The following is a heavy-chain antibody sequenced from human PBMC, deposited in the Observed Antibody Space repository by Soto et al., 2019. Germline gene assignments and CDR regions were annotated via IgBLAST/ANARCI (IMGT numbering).Heavy chain of an antibody. CDR1: GVSISSNY. D-gene: IGHD6-13*01. J-gene: IGHJ4*02. CDR2: VYNSGST. CDR3: ARYRREAVAGYTLDN. Sequence: SETLSLTCTVSGVSISSNYWTWIRPPPGKGLEWIGYVYNSGSTKYNPTLQSRVTISEDTSKGQFSLKVNSMTAADTAVYYCARYRREAVAGYTLDNWGQGILVTVSS. V-gene: IGHV4-59*13.